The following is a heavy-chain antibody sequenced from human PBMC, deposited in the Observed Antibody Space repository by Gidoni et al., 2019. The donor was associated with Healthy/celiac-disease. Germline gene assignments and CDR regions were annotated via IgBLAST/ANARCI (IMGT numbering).Heavy chain of an antibody. CDR2: IYYSGRT. Sequence: QLQLQESGPGLVKHSETLSLTCTVAGGSISSSSYYWGWIRQPPGKGLEWIGSIYYSGRTYYNPSLKSRVTISVDTSKNQFSLKLSSVTAADTAVYYCARQIAVAGTEWFDPWGQGTLVTVSS. CDR1: GGSISSSSYY. D-gene: IGHD6-19*01. CDR3: ARQIAVAGTEWFDP. J-gene: IGHJ5*02. V-gene: IGHV4-39*01.